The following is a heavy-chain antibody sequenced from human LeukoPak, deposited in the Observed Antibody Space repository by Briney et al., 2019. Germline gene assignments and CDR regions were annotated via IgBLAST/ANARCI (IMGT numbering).Heavy chain of an antibody. D-gene: IGHD2-2*01. Sequence: PGGSLRLSCAASGFTFSRYSMNCVRQAPGKGLEWVSSISSSSSFIYYADSVKGRFTISRDNAKNSLYLQMNSLRAEDTAAYYCARDPPLGSCSTISCPHLDYWGQGTLVTVSS. CDR3: ARDPPLGSCSTISCPHLDY. CDR2: ISSSSSFI. V-gene: IGHV3-21*01. CDR1: GFTFSRYS. J-gene: IGHJ4*02.